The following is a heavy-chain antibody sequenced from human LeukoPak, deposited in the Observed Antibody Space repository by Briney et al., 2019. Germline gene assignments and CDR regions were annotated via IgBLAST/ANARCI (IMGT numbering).Heavy chain of an antibody. V-gene: IGHV3-9*01. CDR2: INWNSGSI. CDR3: AKGTYSAYNSGCAY. Sequence: GGSLRLSCAASGFTFDDYAMHWVRQAPGKGLEWVSGINWNSGSIGYADSVKGRFTISRDNAKNSLYLQMNSLRAEDTALYYCAKGTYSAYNSGCAYWGQGTLVTVSS. J-gene: IGHJ4*02. D-gene: IGHD5-12*01. CDR1: GFTFDDYA.